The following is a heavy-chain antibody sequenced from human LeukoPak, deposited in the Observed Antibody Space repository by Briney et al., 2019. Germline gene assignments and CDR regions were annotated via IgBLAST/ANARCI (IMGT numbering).Heavy chain of an antibody. D-gene: IGHD3-3*01. CDR2: IKQDGSEK. Sequence: GRSLRLSCGASGFTFSSYWMSWVRKAPGKGGEGVANIKQDGSEKYYVDSVKGRFTISRDNAKNSLYLQMNSLRAEDTAVYYCARDAPNALEWLFGLFDYWGQGTLVTVSS. CDR1: GFTFSSYW. V-gene: IGHV3-7*01. CDR3: ARDAPNALEWLFGLFDY. J-gene: IGHJ4*02.